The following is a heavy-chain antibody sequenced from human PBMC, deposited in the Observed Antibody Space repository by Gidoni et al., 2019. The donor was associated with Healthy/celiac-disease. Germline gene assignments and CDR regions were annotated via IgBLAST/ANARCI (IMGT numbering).Heavy chain of an antibody. CDR2: IIPIFGTA. D-gene: IGHD3-16*01. V-gene: IGHV1-69*01. Sequence: QVQLVQSGAEVKQPGSSVKVSCKASGGTFSSYAISWLRRAPGQGLEWMGGIIPIFGTANYAQKCQGRVTITADESTSTAYMELSSLRSEDTAVYYCATSEGLGYYFDYWGQGTLVTVSS. J-gene: IGHJ4*02. CDR3: ATSEGLGYYFDY. CDR1: GGTFSSYA.